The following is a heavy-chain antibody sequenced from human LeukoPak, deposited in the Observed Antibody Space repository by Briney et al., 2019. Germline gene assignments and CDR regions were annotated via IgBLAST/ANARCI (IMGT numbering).Heavy chain of an antibody. D-gene: IGHD1-26*01. V-gene: IGHV4-61*01. CDR3: ARVSGSYPYYFDY. Sequence: SETLSITCTVSGGSVSSGSYYWSWIRQPPGTGLEWIGYIYYSGSTNYNPSLKSRVTISVDTSKNQFSLKLRSVTAADTAVYYCARVSGSYPYYFDYWGQGTLVTVSS. CDR2: IYYSGST. CDR1: GGSVSSGSYY. J-gene: IGHJ4*02.